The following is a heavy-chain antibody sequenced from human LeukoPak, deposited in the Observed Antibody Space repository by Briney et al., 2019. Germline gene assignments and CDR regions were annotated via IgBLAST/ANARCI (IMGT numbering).Heavy chain of an antibody. Sequence: PGGSLRLSCAASGFTFSDTWMHWVRQAPGKGLVWVSRIRSDGSDTRYAESVKGRFTISRDNAKNTLYLQMNSLRAEDTAVYYCARSLIAVAGTCLNYWGQGTLVTVSS. CDR2: IRSDGSDT. CDR1: GFTFSDTW. V-gene: IGHV3-74*01. J-gene: IGHJ4*02. CDR3: ARSLIAVAGTCLNY. D-gene: IGHD6-19*01.